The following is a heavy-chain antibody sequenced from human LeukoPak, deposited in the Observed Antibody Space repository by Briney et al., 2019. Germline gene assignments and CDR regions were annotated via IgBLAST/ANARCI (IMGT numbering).Heavy chain of an antibody. J-gene: IGHJ3*02. D-gene: IGHD3-3*01. CDR2: IYYSGTT. CDR3: ARASDDFWSGYYTGTCAFDI. V-gene: IGHV4-59*01. Sequence: PSETLSLTCTVSGGSISSYYWSWIRQPPGKGLEWMGYIYYSGTTNYNPSPKSRVTISVTTTKNHFSLMLSSVTAAGTAVYYCARASDDFWSGYYTGTCAFDIWGQGTMVTVSS. CDR1: GGSISSYY.